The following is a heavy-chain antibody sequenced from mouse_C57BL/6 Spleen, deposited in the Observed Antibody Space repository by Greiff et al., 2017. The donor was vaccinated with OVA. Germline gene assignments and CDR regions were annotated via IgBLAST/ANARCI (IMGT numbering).Heavy chain of an antibody. Sequence: EVNLVESGGDLVKPGGSLKLSCAASGFTFSSYGMSWVRQTPDKRLEWVATISSGGSYTYYPDSVKGRFTISRDNAKNTLYLQMSSLKSEDTAMYYCARSYYSILYAMDYWGQGTSVTVSS. D-gene: IGHD2-5*01. J-gene: IGHJ4*01. CDR3: ARSYYSILYAMDY. CDR1: GFTFSSYG. CDR2: ISSGGSYT. V-gene: IGHV5-6*01.